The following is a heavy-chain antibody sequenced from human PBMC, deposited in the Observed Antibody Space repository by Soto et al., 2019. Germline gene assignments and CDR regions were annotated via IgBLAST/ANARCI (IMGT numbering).Heavy chain of an antibody. V-gene: IGHV1-18*01. CDR2: ISGHNGDT. J-gene: IGHJ6*02. D-gene: IGHD3-10*01. Sequence: RQERMGWISGHNGDTKYVQKFQGRVSMTTDTSTSTASMYLRSLRSDDTALYYCARSGSMPYYYYGMDVWGQGTTVTAP. CDR3: ARSGSMPYYYYGMDV.